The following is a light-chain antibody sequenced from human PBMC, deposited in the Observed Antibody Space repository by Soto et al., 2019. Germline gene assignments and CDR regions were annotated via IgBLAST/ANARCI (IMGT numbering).Light chain of an antibody. CDR3: MQATSFPRT. CDR1: RSLVHDDGNTY. V-gene: IGKV2-24*01. J-gene: IGKJ1*01. Sequence: ETVMTQPPLSSPVTLGQPASISCRSSRSLVHDDGNTYLNWFHQRPGQPPRLLIYKVSNRFSGVPDRFSGSGAGTYFTLWISRVEPEDVGVYYCMQATSFPRTFGQGTKV. CDR2: KVS.